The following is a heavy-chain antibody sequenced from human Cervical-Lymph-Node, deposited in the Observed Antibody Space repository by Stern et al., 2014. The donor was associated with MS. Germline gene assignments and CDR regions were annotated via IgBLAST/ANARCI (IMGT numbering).Heavy chain of an antibody. J-gene: IGHJ6*02. V-gene: IGHV1-69*01. D-gene: IGHD1-1*01. CDR3: ARDEIGQTTTHYYYYGMDV. Sequence: QVQLVQSGAEVKKPGSSVKVSCKASGGTFSSQAISWVRQAPGQGLEWLGGIIPFFGAAHYAQKFQGRVTITADESTSTAYMELRSLRSEDTAVYYCARDEIGQTTTHYYYYGMDVWGQGTTVTVSS. CDR2: IIPFFGAA. CDR1: GGTFSSQA.